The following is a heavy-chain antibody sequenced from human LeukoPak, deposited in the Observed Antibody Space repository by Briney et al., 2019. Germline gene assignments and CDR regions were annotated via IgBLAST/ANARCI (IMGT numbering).Heavy chain of an antibody. CDR3: ARLSRIAAAGSYSYHSMDV. CDR1: GCSISGFY. J-gene: IGHJ6*03. Sequence: SETLSLTCAVSGCSISGFYWSWIRQPPGKGLEWIGFIYYSGSTNYNPSLKSRLSISVDTSKNQFSLKLSSVTAADTAVYYCARLSRIAAAGSYSYHSMDVWGQGTTVTVSS. V-gene: IGHV4-59*08. CDR2: IYYSGST. D-gene: IGHD6-13*01.